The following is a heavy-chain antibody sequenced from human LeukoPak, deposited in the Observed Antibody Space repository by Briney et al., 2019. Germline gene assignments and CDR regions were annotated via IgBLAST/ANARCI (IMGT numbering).Heavy chain of an antibody. J-gene: IGHJ4*02. Sequence: RSLRLSCTASGFTVGDYLMSWFRRAPGKGLEWIGFISGGTTEYAASVKGRFTISRDDSTSIAYLQMNSLTTEDTAVYYCSRGSGWLSVYWGQGTLVTVSS. D-gene: IGHD6-19*01. CDR2: ISGGTT. V-gene: IGHV3-49*03. CDR1: GFTVGDYL. CDR3: SRGSGWLSVY.